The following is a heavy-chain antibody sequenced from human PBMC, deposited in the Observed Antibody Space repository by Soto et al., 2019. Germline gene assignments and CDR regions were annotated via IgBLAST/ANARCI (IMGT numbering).Heavy chain of an antibody. CDR2: IYHSGST. CDR1: GGSISSSNW. J-gene: IGHJ4*02. CDR3: ARVESASAYYFDY. Sequence: SETLSLTCAVSGGSISSSNWWSWIRQPPGKGLEWIGYIYHSGSTYYNPSLKSRVTISVDRSKNQFSLKLSSVTAADTAVYYCARVESASAYYFDYWGQGTLVTVSS. D-gene: IGHD3-3*01. V-gene: IGHV4-30-2*01.